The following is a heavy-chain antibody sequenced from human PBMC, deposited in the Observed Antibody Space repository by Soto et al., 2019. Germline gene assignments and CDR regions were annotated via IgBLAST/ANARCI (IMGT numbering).Heavy chain of an antibody. J-gene: IGHJ6*02. V-gene: IGHV4-38-2*01. Sequence: PSETLSLTCAVSGYSISSGYYWGWIRQPPGKGLEWIGSIYHSGSTYYNPSLKSRVTISVDTSKNQFSLKLSSVTAADTAVYYCAVVSDYYYYGMDVWGQGTTVTVSS. CDR3: AVVSDYYYYGMDV. CDR1: GYSISSGYY. CDR2: IYHSGST. D-gene: IGHD2-2*01.